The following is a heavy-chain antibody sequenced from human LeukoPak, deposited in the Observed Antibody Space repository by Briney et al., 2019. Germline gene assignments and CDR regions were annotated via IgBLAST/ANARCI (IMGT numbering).Heavy chain of an antibody. V-gene: IGHV3-15*01. Sequence: MPGGSLRLSCAASGFTFSNAWMSWVRQAPGKGLEWVGRIKSKTDGGTTDYAAPVKGRFTISRDDSKNTLYLQMNSLRAEDTAVYYCAKDIAYDILTGYYVDAFDIWGQGTMVTVSS. J-gene: IGHJ3*02. CDR1: GFTFSNAW. CDR2: IKSKTDGGTT. D-gene: IGHD3-9*01. CDR3: AKDIAYDILTGYYVDAFDI.